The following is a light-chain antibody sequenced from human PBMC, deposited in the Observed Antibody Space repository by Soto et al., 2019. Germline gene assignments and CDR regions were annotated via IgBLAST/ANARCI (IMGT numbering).Light chain of an antibody. CDR1: QTISSW. Sequence: DIQMTQSPSTLSGSVGDRVTITCRASQTISSWVAWYQQKPGKAPKLLIYKASTLKSGVPSRFSGSGSGTEFTLTISSLQPDDFETYDCQHYNSYPEAFGQGTQVDIK. CDR2: KAS. CDR3: QHYNSYPEA. V-gene: IGKV1-5*03. J-gene: IGKJ1*01.